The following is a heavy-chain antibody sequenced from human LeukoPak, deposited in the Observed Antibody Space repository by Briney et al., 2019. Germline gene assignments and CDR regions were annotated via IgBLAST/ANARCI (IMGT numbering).Heavy chain of an antibody. Sequence: PGRSLRLSCKASGFTFGDYAMSWVRQAPGKGLEWVGFIRSKAYGGTTEYAASVKGRFTISRDDSKSIAYLQMNSLKSEDTAVYYCTRDIGCSSTSCYIWNYYYYMDVWGKGTTVTVSS. CDR3: TRDIGCSSTSCYIWNYYYYMDV. D-gene: IGHD2-2*02. CDR2: IRSKAYGGTT. CDR1: GFTFGDYA. J-gene: IGHJ6*03. V-gene: IGHV3-49*04.